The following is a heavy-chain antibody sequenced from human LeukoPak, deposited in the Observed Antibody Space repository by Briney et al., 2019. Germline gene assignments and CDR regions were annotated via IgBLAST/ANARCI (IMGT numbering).Heavy chain of an antibody. J-gene: IGHJ4*02. CDR2: FDPEDGET. CDR1: GYTLTELS. CDR3: ARDRGSSRPPPQDY. Sequence: ASVKVSCKVSGYTLTELSMHWVRQAPGKGLEWMGGFDPEDGETIYAQKLQGRVTMTTDTSTSTAYMELRSLRSDDTAVYYCARDRGSSRPPPQDYWGQGTLVTVSS. V-gene: IGHV1-24*01. D-gene: IGHD6-13*01.